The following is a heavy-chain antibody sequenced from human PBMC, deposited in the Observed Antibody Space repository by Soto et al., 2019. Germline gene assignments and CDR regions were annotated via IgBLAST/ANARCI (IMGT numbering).Heavy chain of an antibody. CDR2: ISSSSSYI. V-gene: IGHV3-21*01. J-gene: IGHJ4*02. CDR1: GFTFSSYS. Sequence: EVQLVESGGGLVKPGGSLRLSCAASGFTFSSYSMNWVRQAPGKGLEWVSSISSSSSYIYYADSVKGRFTISRDNAKNSLYLQMNGLRAEDTAVYYCARDLRRMAVATPSALDYWGQGTLVTVSS. D-gene: IGHD6-19*01. CDR3: ARDLRRMAVATPSALDY.